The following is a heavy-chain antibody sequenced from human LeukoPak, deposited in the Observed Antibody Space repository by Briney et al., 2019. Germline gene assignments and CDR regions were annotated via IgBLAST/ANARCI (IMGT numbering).Heavy chain of an antibody. J-gene: IGHJ4*02. D-gene: IGHD3-10*02. CDR3: AKELDTMFFDY. CDR1: GFNFDRYT. CDR2: AGWAGGTT. Sequence: GGSLRLSCATSGFNFDRYTIHWVRQAPGKVLEWVSLAGWAGGTTFYSDSVRGRFTISRDSGRKSVYLQMNSLTTDDTAFYFCAKELDTMFFDYWGQGALVTVSS. V-gene: IGHV3-43*01.